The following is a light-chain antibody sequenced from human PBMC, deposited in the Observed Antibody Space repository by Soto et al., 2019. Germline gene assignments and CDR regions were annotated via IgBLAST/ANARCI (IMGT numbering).Light chain of an antibody. CDR3: QQYNNWPRAT. V-gene: IGKV3-15*01. J-gene: IGKJ4*01. CDR1: QTISSN. Sequence: ETVMTQSPGTLSVSPGERATLSCRASQTISSNLAWYQQKPGQAPRLLMFRTSTRATGIPARFSGSGSGTEFNITISSLQSEDSAVYYCQQYNNWPRATFGGGTKVDIK. CDR2: RTS.